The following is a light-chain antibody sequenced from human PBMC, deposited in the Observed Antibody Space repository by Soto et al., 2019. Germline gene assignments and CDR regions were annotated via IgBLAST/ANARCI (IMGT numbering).Light chain of an antibody. CDR3: SSYTSSSTLN. Sequence: QSVLTQPASVSGSPGQSITISCTGTSSDVGGYNYVSWYQQHPGKAPKLMIYDVSNRPSGVSNRFSGSKSGNTASLTISGLQAEDEADYYCSSYTSSSTLNFGGGTKLTV. CDR1: SSDVGGYNY. CDR2: DVS. J-gene: IGLJ2*01. V-gene: IGLV2-14*01.